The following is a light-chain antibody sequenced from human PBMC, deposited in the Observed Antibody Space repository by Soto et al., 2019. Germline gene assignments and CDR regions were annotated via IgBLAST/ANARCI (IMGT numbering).Light chain of an antibody. Sequence: EIVMTQSPATLSVSPGERATLSCRASQSVSSNLAWYQQKPGQAPRLLIYGASTRATGIPARFSGSGSGTDFTLTNSSLQSEDFAVYYCQQYNNWPPWTFGQGTKVEMK. CDR2: GAS. CDR3: QQYNNWPPWT. V-gene: IGKV3-15*01. J-gene: IGKJ1*01. CDR1: QSVSSN.